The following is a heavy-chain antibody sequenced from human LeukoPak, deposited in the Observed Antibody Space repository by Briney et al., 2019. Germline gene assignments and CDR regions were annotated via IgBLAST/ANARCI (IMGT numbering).Heavy chain of an antibody. D-gene: IGHD1-26*01. CDR3: ARGSYYAPHYFDY. V-gene: IGHV3-48*02. CDR1: GFTFSTYR. Sequence: GGSLTLSCAASGFTFSTYRMNWVRQAPGKGLEWLSYISSGSNTIFYADSVKGRFTISRDNAKNSLFLQVNSLRDEDTAVYYCARGSYYAPHYFDYWGQGTLVTVSS. CDR2: ISSGSNTI. J-gene: IGHJ4*02.